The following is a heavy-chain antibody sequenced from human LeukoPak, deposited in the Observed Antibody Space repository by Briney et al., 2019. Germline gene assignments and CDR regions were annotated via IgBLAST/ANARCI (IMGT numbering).Heavy chain of an antibody. CDR2: IYYSGKT. CDR1: GDSISSSSYY. J-gene: IGHJ5*02. Sequence: SETLSLTCTVSGDSISSSSYYWGGIRQPPGKGREWIAIIYYSGKTYYSPSLKSRVSISVDTSNTPFSLKLSSVSAADTAVCYCARRALGKDWFDPWGQGTLVTVSS. D-gene: IGHD1-26*01. CDR3: ARRALGKDWFDP. V-gene: IGHV4-39*01.